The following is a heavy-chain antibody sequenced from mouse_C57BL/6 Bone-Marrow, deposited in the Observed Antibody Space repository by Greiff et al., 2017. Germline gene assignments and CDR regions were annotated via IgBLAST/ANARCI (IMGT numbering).Heavy chain of an antibody. Sequence: QVQLKQSGAELARPGASVKLSCKASGYTFTSYGISWVKQRTGQGLEWIGEIYPRSGNTYYNEKFKGKATLTADKSSSTAYMELRSLTSEDSAVYFCARSFDGYYDAVDYWGQGTSVTVSS. J-gene: IGHJ4*01. D-gene: IGHD2-3*01. CDR3: ARSFDGYYDAVDY. V-gene: IGHV1-81*01. CDR1: GYTFTSYG. CDR2: IYPRSGNT.